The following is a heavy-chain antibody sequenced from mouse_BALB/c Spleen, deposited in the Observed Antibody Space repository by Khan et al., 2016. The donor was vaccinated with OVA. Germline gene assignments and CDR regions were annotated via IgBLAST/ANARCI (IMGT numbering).Heavy chain of an antibody. J-gene: IGHJ2*01. CDR2: ISYSGST. CDR3: DRTARIKY. D-gene: IGHD1-2*01. Sequence: VQLQQSGPGLVKPSQSLSLTCTVSGYSITSGYGWYWLRPSPGNQLEWMGYISYSGSTNYNPSLKSRFPITRDTSKNHFFLQLNSVTTEDTATYYCDRTARIKYWGQGTTLTVSS. CDR1: GYSITSGYG. V-gene: IGHV3-1*02.